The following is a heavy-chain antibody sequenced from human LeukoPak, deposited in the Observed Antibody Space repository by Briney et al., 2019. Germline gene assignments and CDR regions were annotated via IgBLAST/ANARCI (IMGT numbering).Heavy chain of an antibody. D-gene: IGHD6-6*01. V-gene: IGHV3-11*01. CDR2: ISSSGSTI. CDR1: GFTFSDYY. J-gene: IGHJ4*02. Sequence: GGSLRLSCAASGFTFSDYYMSWIRQAPGKGLEWVSCISSSGSTIYYADSVKGRFTISRDNAKNSLYLQMNSLRAEDTAVYYCARGSYSSSLVYFDYWGQGTLVTVSS. CDR3: ARGSYSSSLVYFDY.